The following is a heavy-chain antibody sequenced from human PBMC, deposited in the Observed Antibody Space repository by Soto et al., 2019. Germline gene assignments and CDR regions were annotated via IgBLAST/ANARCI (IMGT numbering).Heavy chain of an antibody. Sequence: ASVKVSCKASGGTFSSYAISWVRQAPGQGFEWMGGIIPIFGTANYAQKFQGRVTITADESTSTAYMELSSLRSEDTAVYYCARGLITRYSSGPDDFDIWGQGPLVSLSS. V-gene: IGHV1-69*13. CDR2: IIPIFGTA. J-gene: IGHJ3*02. CDR1: GGTFSSYA. CDR3: ARGLITRYSSGPDDFDI. D-gene: IGHD6-19*01.